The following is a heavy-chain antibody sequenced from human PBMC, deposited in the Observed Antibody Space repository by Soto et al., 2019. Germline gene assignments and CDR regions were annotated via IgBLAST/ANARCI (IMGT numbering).Heavy chain of an antibody. CDR1: GYTFTAYY. J-gene: IGHJ4*02. Sequence: QVQLVQSGAEVKKSGASVKVSCKASGYTFTAYYIHWLRQAPGQGLEWLGWINPDTGGTDYAQKCQGWVTMTRDTSKTTAYMELSSLKSDDTAVFYCVRAVGREGSSWYRGAYDSWGQGTLITVSS. D-gene: IGHD6-13*01. CDR3: VRAVGREGSSWYRGAYDS. CDR2: INPDTGGT. V-gene: IGHV1-2*04.